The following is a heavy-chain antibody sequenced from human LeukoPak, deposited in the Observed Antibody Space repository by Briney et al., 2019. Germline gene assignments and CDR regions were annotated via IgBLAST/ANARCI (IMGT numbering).Heavy chain of an antibody. CDR1: GFTFSSYE. V-gene: IGHV3-48*03. D-gene: IGHD3-10*01. CDR3: AREGYYGSGTDY. J-gene: IGHJ4*02. CDR2: ISSSGSTI. Sequence: GGSLRLSCAAPGFTFSSYEMNWVRQAPGKGLEWVSYISSSGSTIYYADSVKGRFTISRDNAKNSLYLQMNSLRAEDTAVYYCAREGYYGSGTDYWGQGTLVTVSS.